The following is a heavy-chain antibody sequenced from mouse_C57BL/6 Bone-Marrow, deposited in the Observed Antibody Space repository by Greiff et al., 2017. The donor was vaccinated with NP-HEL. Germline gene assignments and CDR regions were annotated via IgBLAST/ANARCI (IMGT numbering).Heavy chain of an antibody. D-gene: IGHD2-3*01. Sequence: QVTLKESGPGILQSSQTLSLTCSFSGFSLSTSGMGVSWIRQPSGKGLEWLAHIYWDDDKRYNPSLKSRLTISKDTSRNQVFLKITSVDTADTATYYCARRGWLLEYFDVWGTGTTVTVSS. CDR3: ARRGWLLEYFDV. J-gene: IGHJ1*03. CDR1: GFSLSTSGMG. V-gene: IGHV8-12*01. CDR2: IYWDDDK.